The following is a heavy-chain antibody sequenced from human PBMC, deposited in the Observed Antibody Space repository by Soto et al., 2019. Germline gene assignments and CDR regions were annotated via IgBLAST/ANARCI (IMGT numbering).Heavy chain of an antibody. J-gene: IGHJ6*02. V-gene: IGHV5-51*01. CDR2: IYPGDSDT. CDR1: GYSFTSYW. CDR3: ARSQARPAGTYYYGMDV. Sequence: GESLKISCKGSGYSFTSYWIGWVRQMPGKGLEWMGIIYPGDSDTRYSPSFQGQVTISADKSISTAYLQWSSLKASDTAMYYCARSQARPAGTYYYGMDVWGHGTTVTVAS. D-gene: IGHD1-1*01.